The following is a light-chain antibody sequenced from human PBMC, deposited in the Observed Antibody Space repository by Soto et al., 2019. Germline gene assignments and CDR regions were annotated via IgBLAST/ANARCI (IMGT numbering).Light chain of an antibody. Sequence: QSVLTQPPSASGTPGQRVTISCSGSSSNIGSETVNWYQQVPGTAPKLLIYGNNQRPSGVPDRFSGSKSGTSASLAISGLQSEDEADYYCAAWDDSLNGDVFATGTKVTVL. V-gene: IGLV1-44*01. CDR1: SSNIGSET. CDR3: AAWDDSLNGDV. J-gene: IGLJ1*01. CDR2: GNN.